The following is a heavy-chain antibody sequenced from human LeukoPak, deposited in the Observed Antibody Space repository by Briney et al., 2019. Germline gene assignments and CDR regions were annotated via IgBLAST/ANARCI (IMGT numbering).Heavy chain of an antibody. J-gene: IGHJ5*02. Sequence: GGSLRLSCAASGFTFSSYAMSWVRQAPGKGLQWVSALSGSGLSTYYADSVKGRFTISRDNSKNTLYLQMNSLRAEDTAVYYCAKGSAVFDWLLNWFDPWGQGTLVTVSS. CDR1: GFTFSSYA. V-gene: IGHV3-23*01. CDR2: LSGSGLST. D-gene: IGHD3-9*01. CDR3: AKGSAVFDWLLNWFDP.